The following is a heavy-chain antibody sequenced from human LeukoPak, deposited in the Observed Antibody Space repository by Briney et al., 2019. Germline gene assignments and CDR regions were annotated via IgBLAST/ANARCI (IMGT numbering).Heavy chain of an antibody. J-gene: IGHJ4*02. CDR3: ATDPMTTPGY. V-gene: IGHV1-24*01. CDR2: FDPEDGET. CDR1: GYTLTELS. Sequence: ASVKLSCNVYGYTLTELSMHWVRQAPGKGLEWMGGFDPEDGETIYAQKFKGRVTMTEDTSTDTSYMELSRLRSEDTAVYYCATDPMTTPGYWGQGTLVTVSS. D-gene: IGHD4-17*01.